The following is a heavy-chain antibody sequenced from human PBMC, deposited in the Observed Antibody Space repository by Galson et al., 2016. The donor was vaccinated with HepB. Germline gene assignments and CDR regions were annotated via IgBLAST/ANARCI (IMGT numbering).Heavy chain of an antibody. CDR2: IYWDDDK. V-gene: IGHV2-5*02. D-gene: IGHD4-23*01. CDR1: GFSLTTNGVG. Sequence: PALVKPTQTLTLACSFSGFSLTTNGVGVGWVRQTPGQALEWLALIYWDDDKRYSPSLRSRLTITMDIPNYLVVLTMTDIDPVDAGTYYCARLTWRGRDSRGNLFLFDYWGQGIRVTVSS. CDR3: ARLTWRGRDSRGNLFLFDY. J-gene: IGHJ4*02.